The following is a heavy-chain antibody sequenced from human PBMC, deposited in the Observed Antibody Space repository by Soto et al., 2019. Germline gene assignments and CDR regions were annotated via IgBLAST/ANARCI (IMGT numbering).Heavy chain of an antibody. J-gene: IGHJ4*02. CDR2: IFPGGST. Sequence: EAPLLESGGQLVQPGGSLRLSCAASGFTFSTYTMNWVRQAPGKGLEWVAGIFPGGSTYYANSVKGRFTISRDHSQSSVFLQMSSLRDEDTAVYYCANDRQPDGIWTFDLWGQGTLVTVSS. CDR1: GFTFSTYT. V-gene: IGHV3-23*03. CDR3: ANDRQPDGIWTFDL. D-gene: IGHD3-9*01.